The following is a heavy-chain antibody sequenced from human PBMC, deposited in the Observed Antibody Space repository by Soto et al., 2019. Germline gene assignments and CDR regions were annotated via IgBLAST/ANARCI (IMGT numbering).Heavy chain of an antibody. Sequence: SETLSLTCTASGGSINSYYWSWIRQPPGKGLEWIGYIYYSGSTNYNPSLKSRVTISVDTSKNQFSLKLSSVTAADTAVYYCARLYGLDAFDIWGQGTMVTV. J-gene: IGHJ3*02. CDR1: GGSINSYY. D-gene: IGHD3-16*02. CDR3: ARLYGLDAFDI. V-gene: IGHV4-59*08. CDR2: IYYSGST.